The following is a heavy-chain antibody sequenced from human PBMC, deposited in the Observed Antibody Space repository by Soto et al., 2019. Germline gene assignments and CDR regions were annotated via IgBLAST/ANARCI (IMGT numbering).Heavy chain of an antibody. D-gene: IGHD2-2*02. CDR1: GFTFSSYW. J-gene: IGHJ6*02. Sequence: GWSLRLSCAASGFTFSSYWMTSFRQAPGKRLEWVADMNQDGGEKYYVDSVKGRFTISRDNAKTSLYLQMNSLRVEDTAVYYCARVDCSPSNCYNLYYGRDVWGQGTTVTVSS. CDR2: MNQDGGEK. CDR3: ARVDCSPSNCYNLYYGRDV. V-gene: IGHV3-7*04.